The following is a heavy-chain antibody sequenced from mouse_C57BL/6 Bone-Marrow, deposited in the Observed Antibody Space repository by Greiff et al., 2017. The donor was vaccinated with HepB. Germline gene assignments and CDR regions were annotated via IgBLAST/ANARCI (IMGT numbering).Heavy chain of an antibody. CDR1: GFTFTDYY. V-gene: IGHV7-3*01. CDR3: ARPSRTTQSPYWYFDV. J-gene: IGHJ1*03. CDR2: LRNKANGYTT. D-gene: IGHD6-5*01. Sequence: EVKLVESGGGLVQPGGSLSLSCAASGFTFTDYYMSWVRQPPGKALEWLGFLRNKANGYTTEYSASVKGRFTISRDNSQSILYLQMNALRAEDSATYYCARPSRTTQSPYWYFDVWGTGTTVTVSS.